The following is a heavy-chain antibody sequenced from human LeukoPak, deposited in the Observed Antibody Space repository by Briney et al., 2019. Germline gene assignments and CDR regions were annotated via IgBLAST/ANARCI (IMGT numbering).Heavy chain of an antibody. Sequence: GGSLRLSCAASGFTFDDYGMSWVRQAPGKGLEWVSGINWNGGSTGYADSVKGRFTISRDNAKNSLYLQMNSLRAEDTALYYYARPKFKYSSSWYGDYWGQGTLVTVSS. J-gene: IGHJ4*02. CDR3: ARPKFKYSSSWYGDY. D-gene: IGHD6-13*01. CDR1: GFTFDDYG. V-gene: IGHV3-20*04. CDR2: INWNGGST.